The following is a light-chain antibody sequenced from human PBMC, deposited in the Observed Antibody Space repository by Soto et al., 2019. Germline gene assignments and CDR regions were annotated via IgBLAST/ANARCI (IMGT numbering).Light chain of an antibody. Sequence: ETVLTQSPGTLSLSPGERVTLSCRTSQSVCSRCFAWYQQKPGQSPRLLIYGASTRATGIPDGCSGSGSGTDFTLAMSRLEPEDFAVYYCQHYGTTPWTFGQGTKVGIK. V-gene: IGKV3-20*01. CDR2: GAS. J-gene: IGKJ1*01. CDR1: QSVCSRC. CDR3: QHYGTTPWT.